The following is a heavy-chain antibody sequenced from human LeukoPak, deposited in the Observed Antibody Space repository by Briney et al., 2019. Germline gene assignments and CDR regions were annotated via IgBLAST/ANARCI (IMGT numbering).Heavy chain of an antibody. D-gene: IGHD4-17*01. V-gene: IGHV3-33*06. CDR2: IWYGGSNK. CDR1: GFKFNSFA. J-gene: IGHJ4*02. CDR3: AKPYGDYYFDY. Sequence: GKSLRLSCAASGFKFNSFAMHWVRQAPGKGLEWVAVIWYGGSNKYYADSVKGRFTISRDNSKNSVYLQMNSLRAEDSAIYNCAKPYGDYYFDYWGQGTMVTVSS.